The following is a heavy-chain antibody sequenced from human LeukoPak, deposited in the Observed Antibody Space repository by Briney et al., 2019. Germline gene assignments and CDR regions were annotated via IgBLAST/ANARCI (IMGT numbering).Heavy chain of an antibody. D-gene: IGHD3-22*01. CDR1: GYTFSNYG. J-gene: IGHJ4*02. CDR2: ISGYNGNT. V-gene: IGHV1-18*01. Sequence: ASVRVSCKASGYTFSNYGISWVRQAPGQGLEGMGWISGYNGNTNYAQKLQGRVTMTTDTSTYTAYMELRSLRSDDTAVYYCARGYYDSSDYPTYFDYWGQGTLVTVSS. CDR3: ARGYYDSSDYPTYFDY.